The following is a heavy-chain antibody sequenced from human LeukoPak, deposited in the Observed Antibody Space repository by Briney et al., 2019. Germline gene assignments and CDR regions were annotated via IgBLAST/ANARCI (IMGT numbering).Heavy chain of an antibody. Sequence: GGSLRLSCAASGFXFSSYTMNWVRQAPGKGLEWVSSISITSDYIYYPDSMKGRFTISRDNAKNSLYLQMNSLRAEDTAVYYCARARSSGSHRVVNAFDVWGQGIMVTVSS. D-gene: IGHD1-26*01. CDR2: ISITSDYI. V-gene: IGHV3-21*01. CDR1: GFXFSSYT. CDR3: ARARSSGSHRVVNAFDV. J-gene: IGHJ3*01.